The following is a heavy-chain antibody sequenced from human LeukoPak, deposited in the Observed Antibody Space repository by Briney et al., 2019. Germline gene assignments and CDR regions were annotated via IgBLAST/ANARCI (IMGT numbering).Heavy chain of an antibody. J-gene: IGHJ4*02. D-gene: IGHD3-22*01. V-gene: IGHV1-46*01. CDR1: GYTFTSNY. CDR2: IYPRDGST. CDR3: ARLRYYYDSSGYCYFDY. Sequence: ASVKVSCKASGYTFTSNYIHWVRQAPGQGLEWMGMIYPRDGSTSYAQKFQGRVTITADESTSTAYMELSSLRSDDTAVYYCARLRYYYDSSGYCYFDYWGQGTLVTVSS.